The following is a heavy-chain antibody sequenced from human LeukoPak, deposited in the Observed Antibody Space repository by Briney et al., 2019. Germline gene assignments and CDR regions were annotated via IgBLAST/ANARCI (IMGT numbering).Heavy chain of an antibody. D-gene: IGHD2-2*01. J-gene: IGHJ6*02. V-gene: IGHV1-24*01. Sequence: ASVKVSCKVSGYTLTELSMHWVRQAPGKGPEWMGGFDPEDGETIYAQKFQGRVTMTEDTSTDTAYMELSSLRSEDTAVYYCATGPSCSSTSCYAGDYYYYGMDVWGQGTTVTVSS. CDR3: ATGPSCSSTSCYAGDYYYYGMDV. CDR1: GYTLTELS. CDR2: FDPEDGET.